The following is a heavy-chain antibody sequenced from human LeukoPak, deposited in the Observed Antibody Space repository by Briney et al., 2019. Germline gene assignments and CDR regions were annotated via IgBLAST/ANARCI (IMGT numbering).Heavy chain of an antibody. D-gene: IGHD3-10*01. CDR1: GFTFSSYA. J-gene: IGHJ4*02. V-gene: IGHV3-23*01. CDR2: ISGSGGST. Sequence: GGSLRLSCAASGFTFSSYAMSWVRQAPGKGLEWVSAISGSGGSTYYADSVKGRFTISRDNSKNTLYLQMNSLRAEDTAVYYCAHIFYYGSGSYGDYWGQGTLVTVSS. CDR3: AHIFYYGSGSYGDY.